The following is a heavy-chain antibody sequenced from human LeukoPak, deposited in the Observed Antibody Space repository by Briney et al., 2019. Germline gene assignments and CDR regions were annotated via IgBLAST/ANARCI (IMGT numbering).Heavy chain of an antibody. D-gene: IGHD2-15*01. Sequence: GGSLRLSCVGSGFTFSNYLMNWVRQAPGKGLEWVSFISSTGGTIYYADAVKGRFTVSRDNAKNSLLLQMSSLRAEDTALYYCARGCSRAAFDIWGQGTMVTVSS. V-gene: IGHV3-48*01. CDR2: ISSTGGTI. CDR1: GFTFSNYL. CDR3: ARGCSRAAFDI. J-gene: IGHJ3*02.